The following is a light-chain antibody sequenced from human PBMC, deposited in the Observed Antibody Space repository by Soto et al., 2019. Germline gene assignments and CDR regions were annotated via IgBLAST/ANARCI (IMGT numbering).Light chain of an antibody. Sequence: EIVLTQSPGTLSLSPGERATLSCRASQSVSSSYLAWYQQKPGQAPRLLLYGASSRATGIPDRFSGSGSGTDFTVTISRLETEDFAVYYCQQYGSSPLTFGQGTKVEIK. J-gene: IGKJ1*01. CDR2: GAS. V-gene: IGKV3-20*01. CDR1: QSVSSSY. CDR3: QQYGSSPLT.